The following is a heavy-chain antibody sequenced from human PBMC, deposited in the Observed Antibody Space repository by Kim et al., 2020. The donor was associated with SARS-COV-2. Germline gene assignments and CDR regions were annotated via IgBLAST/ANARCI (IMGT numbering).Heavy chain of an antibody. CDR3: IRGTDP. CDR2: AYGATT. D-gene: IGHD3-10*01. V-gene: IGHV3-49*02. Sequence: AYGATTEYAASVEGRFSISRDDSKSIAYLQMNSLKTEDTAVYYCIRGTDPWGQGTLVTVSS. J-gene: IGHJ5*02.